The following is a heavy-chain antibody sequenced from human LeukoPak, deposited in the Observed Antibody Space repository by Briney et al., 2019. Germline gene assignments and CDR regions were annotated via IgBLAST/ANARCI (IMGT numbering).Heavy chain of an antibody. CDR1: GYSISSGYY. D-gene: IGHD6-19*01. CDR2: IYYSGST. CDR3: ARSIRGYSSGWYYFDY. V-gene: IGHV4-38-2*02. Sequence: PSETLSLTCTVSGYSISSGYYWGWIRQPPGKGLEWIGRIYYSGSTYYNPSLKGRVTISGDTSKNQFSVKMSSVAAADTAVYYWARSIRGYSSGWYYFDYWGQGTLITVSS. J-gene: IGHJ4*02.